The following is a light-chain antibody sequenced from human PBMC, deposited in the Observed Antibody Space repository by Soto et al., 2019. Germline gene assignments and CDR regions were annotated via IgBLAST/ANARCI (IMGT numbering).Light chain of an antibody. Sequence: EIVLTQSPATLSLSPGDRATLSCRASQSIGIYLAWYQQTPGQSPRLLIYEASNRATGVPAKFSGTGSGTDFTLTISSLESEDFATYYCQQYNSYPLTFGGGTKVEIK. CDR2: EAS. CDR3: QQYNSYPLT. V-gene: IGKV3-11*01. CDR1: QSIGIY. J-gene: IGKJ4*01.